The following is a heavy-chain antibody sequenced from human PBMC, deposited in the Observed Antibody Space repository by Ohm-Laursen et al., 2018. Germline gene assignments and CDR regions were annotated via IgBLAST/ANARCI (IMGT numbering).Heavy chain of an antibody. CDR2: ISWNSGSI. D-gene: IGHD1-26*01. CDR3: AIEVRGPVH. Sequence: SLRLSCAASGFTFDDYAMHWVRQAPGKGLGWVSGISWNSGSIGYADSVKGRFTISRDNSKNTLYLQMNSLRAEDTAVYYCAIEVRGPVHWGQGTLVTVSS. V-gene: IGHV3-9*01. J-gene: IGHJ1*01. CDR1: GFTFDDYA.